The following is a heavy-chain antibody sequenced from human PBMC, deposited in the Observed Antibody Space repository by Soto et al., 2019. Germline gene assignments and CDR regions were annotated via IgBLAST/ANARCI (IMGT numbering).Heavy chain of an antibody. D-gene: IGHD6-6*01. J-gene: IGHJ6*02. CDR1: GYSFTSYW. CDR2: IYPGDSDT. Sequence: PGESLKISCKGSGYSFTSYWIGWVRQMPGKGLEWMGIIYPGDSDTRYSPSFQGQVTISADKSISTAYLQWSSLKASDTAMYYCARHFGAALYNTYYYYGMDVWGQGTTVTVSS. CDR3: ARHFGAALYNTYYYYGMDV. V-gene: IGHV5-51*01.